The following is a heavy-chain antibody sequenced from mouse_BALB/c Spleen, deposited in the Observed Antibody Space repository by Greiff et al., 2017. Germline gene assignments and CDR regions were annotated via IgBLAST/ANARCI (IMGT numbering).Heavy chain of an antibody. D-gene: IGHD2-1*01. CDR1: GFSLTSYG. CDR3: AREGYYGNYASYAMDY. Sequence: VHLVESGPGLVAPSQSLSITCTVSGFSLTSYGVHWVRQPPGKGLEWLGVIWAGGSTNYNSALMSRLSISKDNSKSQVFLKMNSLQTDDTAMYYCAREGYYGNYASYAMDYWGQGTSVTVSS. V-gene: IGHV2-9*02. CDR2: IWAGGST. J-gene: IGHJ4*01.